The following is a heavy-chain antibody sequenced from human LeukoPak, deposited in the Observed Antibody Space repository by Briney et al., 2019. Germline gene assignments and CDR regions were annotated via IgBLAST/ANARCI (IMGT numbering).Heavy chain of an antibody. CDR2: IYTSGST. CDR1: GGSISSYY. Sequence: PSETLSLTCTVSGGSISSYYWSWIRQPAGKGLEWIGRIYTSGSTNYNPSLKSRVTMSVDTSKNQFSLKLSSVTAADTAVYYCARDVGYCSSTSCYYFDYWGQGTLVTVSS. J-gene: IGHJ4*02. D-gene: IGHD2-2*03. CDR3: ARDVGYCSSTSCYYFDY. V-gene: IGHV4-4*07.